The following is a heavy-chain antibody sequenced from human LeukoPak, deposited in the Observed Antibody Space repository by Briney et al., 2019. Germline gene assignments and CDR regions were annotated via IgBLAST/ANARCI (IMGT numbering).Heavy chain of an antibody. CDR3: AKDNTTRTTYSPVFDY. CDR1: GFTFDEYA. CDR2: IRWNSGSI. V-gene: IGHV3-9*01. J-gene: IGHJ4*02. D-gene: IGHD1-1*01. Sequence: GRSLRLSCAASGFTFDEYAMHWVRHAPGKGLEWVAGIRWNSGSIVYADSVKGRFTISRDNAKNTLYLQMNSLRAEDTAVYYCAKDNTTRTTYSPVFDYWAQGTLVTVSS.